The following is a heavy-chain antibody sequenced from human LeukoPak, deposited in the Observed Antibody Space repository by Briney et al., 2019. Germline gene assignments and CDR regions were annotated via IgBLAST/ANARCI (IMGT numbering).Heavy chain of an antibody. V-gene: IGHV4-59*01. CDR2: IYYSGST. Sequence: SETLSLTCTVSGGSISSYYWSWIRQPPGKGLEWIGYIYYSGSTNYNPSLKSRVTISVATSKNQFSLKLSSVTAADTAVYYCARGQIRMGYYYYYYGMDVWGQGTTVTVSS. D-gene: IGHD1-26*01. J-gene: IGHJ6*02. CDR3: ARGQIRMGYYYYYYGMDV. CDR1: GGSISSYY.